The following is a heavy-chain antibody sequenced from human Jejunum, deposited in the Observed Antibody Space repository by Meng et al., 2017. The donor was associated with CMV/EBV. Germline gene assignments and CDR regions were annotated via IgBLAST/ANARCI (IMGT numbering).Heavy chain of an antibody. V-gene: IGHV3-23*03. CDR2: IYSPDNP. CDR3: AQYCSSTSCSLRAFDY. Sequence: FTFGSYAMSWVREATGKGLEWVSLIYSPDNPYYADSVKGRFTISRDNSKNTLYLQMNSLRAEDTAVYYCAQYCSSTSCSLRAFDYWGQGTLVTVSS. J-gene: IGHJ4*02. D-gene: IGHD2/OR15-2a*01. CDR1: FTFGSYA.